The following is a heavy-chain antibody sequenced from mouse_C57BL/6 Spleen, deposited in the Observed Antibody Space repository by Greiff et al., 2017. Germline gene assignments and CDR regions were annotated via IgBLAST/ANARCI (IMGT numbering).Heavy chain of an antibody. V-gene: IGHV1-15*01. CDR3: RRPMGFAY. J-gene: IGHJ3*01. CDR2: IDPETGGT. Sequence: VQLQQSGAELVRPGASVTLSCKASGYTFTDYEMHWVKQTPVHGLEWIGAIDPETGGTAYNQKFKGKAILTADKFSSTAYMELRSLTSEDSAVYYCRRPMGFAYWGQGTLVTVSA. CDR1: GYTFTDYE.